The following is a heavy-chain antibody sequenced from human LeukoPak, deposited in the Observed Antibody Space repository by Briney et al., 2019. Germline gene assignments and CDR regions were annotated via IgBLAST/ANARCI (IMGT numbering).Heavy chain of an antibody. CDR2: IYYSGST. V-gene: IGHV4-59*01. D-gene: IGHD6-13*01. CDR3: AREPISFIAAAGFGAFDI. CDR1: GGSISSYY. J-gene: IGHJ3*02. Sequence: SETLSLTSTVSGGSISSYYWSWIRQPPGKGLEWIGYIYYSGSTNYNPSLKSRVTISVDTSKNQFSLKLSSVTAADTAVYYCAREPISFIAAAGFGAFDIWGQGTMVTVSS.